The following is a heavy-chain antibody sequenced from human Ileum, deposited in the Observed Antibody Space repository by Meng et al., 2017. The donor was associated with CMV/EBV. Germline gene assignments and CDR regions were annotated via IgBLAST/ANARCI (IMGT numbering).Heavy chain of an antibody. V-gene: IGHV4-59*01. CDR2: AYYSGST. J-gene: IGHJ6*02. CDR1: GGSINSYY. Sequence: GPLRLSCTVSGGSINSYYWIWIPQHPGEGLEWIGYAYYSGSTNYNPSLKSRVTISVDTSKNQFYLRLTSVTAADTALYYCARGVRKVAVSYPYYYGMDVWGQGTTVTVSS. D-gene: IGHD1-14*01. CDR3: ARGVRKVAVSYPYYYGMDV.